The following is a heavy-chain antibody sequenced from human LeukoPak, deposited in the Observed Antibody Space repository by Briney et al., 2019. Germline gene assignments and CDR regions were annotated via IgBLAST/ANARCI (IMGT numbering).Heavy chain of an antibody. CDR1: GYTFTGYY. J-gene: IGHJ3*02. Sequence: ASVKVSCKASGYTFTGYYMHWVRQAPGQGLEWMGWSNPNGGGTNYAQKFQGRVTMTRDTSISTAYMELSRLRSDDTAVYYCAGLISGSYGFHIWGQGTMVTVSS. CDR2: SNPNGGGT. D-gene: IGHD3-10*01. V-gene: IGHV1-2*02. CDR3: AGLISGSYGFHI.